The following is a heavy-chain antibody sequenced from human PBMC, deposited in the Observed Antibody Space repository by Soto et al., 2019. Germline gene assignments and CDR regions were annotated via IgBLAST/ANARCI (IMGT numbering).Heavy chain of an antibody. CDR3: ARSVVHQWLVHDAFDV. J-gene: IGHJ3*01. CDR1: GGSISSSY. V-gene: IGHV4-59*01. D-gene: IGHD6-19*01. CDR2: IYYSGTT. Sequence: PSETLSLTCTVSGGSISSSYWSWIRQSPGKGLEWIAYIYYSGTTNYNPSLESRVTISIDKSTNQFSLRLTSVTAEDTAVYYCARSVVHQWLVHDAFDVWGRGTLVTV.